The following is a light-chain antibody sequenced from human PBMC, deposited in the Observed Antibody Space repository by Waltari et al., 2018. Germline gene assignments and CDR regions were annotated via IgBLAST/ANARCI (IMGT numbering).Light chain of an antibody. CDR1: QSVGSP. V-gene: IGKV3-11*01. CDR3: FQHSSGLS. CDR2: SAS. Sequence: VILTQSPATLSLSPGERATLSCRASQSVGSPVAWYHQKPGQAPRLLIRSASSRATGIPDRFSASGSGTEFTLTISSLEPQDVGIYHCFQHSSGLSFGQGTEVEI. J-gene: IGKJ2*03.